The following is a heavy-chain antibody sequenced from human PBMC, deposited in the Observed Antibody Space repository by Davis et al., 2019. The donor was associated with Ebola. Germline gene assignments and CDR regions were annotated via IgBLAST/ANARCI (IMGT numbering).Heavy chain of an antibody. D-gene: IGHD3-10*01. CDR3: ARGFRARYYYYGMDV. CDR1: GFTVSSNY. Sequence: GGSLRLSCAASGFTVSSNYMSWVRQAPGKGLEWVSVIYSGGSTYYADSVKGRFTISRDNSKNTLYLQMNSLRAEDTAVYYCARGFRARYYYYGMDVWGQGTTVTVSS. J-gene: IGHJ6*02. CDR2: IYSGGST. V-gene: IGHV3-53*01.